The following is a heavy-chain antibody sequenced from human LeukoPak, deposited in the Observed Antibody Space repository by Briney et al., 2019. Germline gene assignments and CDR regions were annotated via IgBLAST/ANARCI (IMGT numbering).Heavy chain of an antibody. Sequence: GASVKVSCKASGGTFSSYAISWVRQAPGQGLEWMGIINPSGGSTSYAQKFQGRVTMTRDMSTSTVYMELSSLRSEDTAVYYCARGGYDWGNYYYYMDVWGKGTTVTVSS. CDR2: INPSGGST. J-gene: IGHJ6*03. CDR3: ARGGYDWGNYYYYMDV. D-gene: IGHD5-12*01. V-gene: IGHV1-46*01. CDR1: GGTFSSYA.